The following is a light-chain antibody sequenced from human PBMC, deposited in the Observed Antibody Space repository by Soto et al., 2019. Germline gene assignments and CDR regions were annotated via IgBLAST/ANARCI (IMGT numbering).Light chain of an antibody. CDR2: EVT. V-gene: IGLV2-8*01. J-gene: IGLJ2*01. CDR3: SSCAGINNLVL. Sequence: QSALTQPPSASGSPGQSVTISCTGTSSDVGGYNYVSWFQQHPGKAPKLVIYEVTKRPSGVPDRFSGSKSGNTASLTVSGLQPEAEADYYCSSCAGINNLVLFGGGTKLTVL. CDR1: SSDVGGYNY.